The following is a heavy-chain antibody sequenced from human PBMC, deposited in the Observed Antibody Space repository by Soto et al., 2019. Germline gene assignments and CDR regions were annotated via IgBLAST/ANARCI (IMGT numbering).Heavy chain of an antibody. V-gene: IGHV3-21*01. CDR2: ISGSSRNI. J-gene: IGHJ4*02. Sequence: EVQLLESGGARVRPGGSLSLSCAASAFTFKNYNMNWVRQAPGRGLEWVSFISGSSRNIYYADSVKGRFTISRDNAKNSLFPQMNSLRADDTAMYFCVRGQWLEKGEESDFDFWGQGTLVTVPS. CDR1: AFTFKNYN. CDR3: VRGQWLEKGEESDFDF. D-gene: IGHD6-19*01.